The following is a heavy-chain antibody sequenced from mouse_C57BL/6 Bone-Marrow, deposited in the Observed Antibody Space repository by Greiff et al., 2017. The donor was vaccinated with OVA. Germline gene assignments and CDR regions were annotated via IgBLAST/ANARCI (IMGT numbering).Heavy chain of an antibody. CDR3: ARRYYGSARYYCDY. CDR1: GYTFTSYG. V-gene: IGHV1-81*01. J-gene: IGHJ2*01. D-gene: IGHD1-1*01. CDR2: IYPRSGNT. Sequence: QVQLQQSGAELARPGASVKLSCKASGYTFTSYGISWVKQRTGQGLEWIGEIYPRSGNTYYNEKFKGKATLTADKSSSTAYMELRSLTSEDSAVYFCARRYYGSARYYCDYWGQGTTLTVAS.